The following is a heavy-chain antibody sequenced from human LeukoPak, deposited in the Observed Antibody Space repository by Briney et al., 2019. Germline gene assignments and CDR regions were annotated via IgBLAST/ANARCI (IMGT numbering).Heavy chain of an antibody. CDR1: GGTFSSYA. Sequence: SVKVSCKASGGTFSSYAISWVRQAPGQGLEWMGGIIPIFGTANYAQKFQGRVTITTDESTSTAYMELSSLRSEDTAVYYCVRGAWCSGGSCYSELNYYYYMDVWGKGTTVTVSS. V-gene: IGHV1-69*05. D-gene: IGHD2-15*01. J-gene: IGHJ6*03. CDR2: IIPIFGTA. CDR3: VRGAWCSGGSCYSELNYYYYMDV.